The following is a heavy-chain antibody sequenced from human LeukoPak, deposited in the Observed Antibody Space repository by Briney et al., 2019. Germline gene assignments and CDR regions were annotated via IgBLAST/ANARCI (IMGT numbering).Heavy chain of an antibody. J-gene: IGHJ4*02. Sequence: ASVNVSCKASGYTFTDQYMHWVRQAPGQGLEWMGWINPYSGGTVYAHNFQGRVTMATDTSIRTAYMELSRLRSDDTAVYYCASYYYDSSGYEAGYFDSWGQGTLVTVSS. V-gene: IGHV1-2*02. CDR1: GYTFTDQY. CDR3: ASYYYDSSGYEAGYFDS. CDR2: INPYSGGT. D-gene: IGHD3-22*01.